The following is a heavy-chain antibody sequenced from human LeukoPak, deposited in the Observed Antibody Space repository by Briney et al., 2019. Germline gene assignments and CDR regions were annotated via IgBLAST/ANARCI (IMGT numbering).Heavy chain of an antibody. CDR2: IKYDGSEQ. CDR3: ARDWSSDWFDAFDI. D-gene: IGHD3-9*01. Sequence: SGGSLRLSCAASGFTFSRYWMTWVRQAPGKGLEWVANIKYDGSEQHYVDSVKGRFSISRDNAKNSLYLQMNSLRAEDTAVYYCARDWSSDWFDAFDIWGQGTMVTVSS. J-gene: IGHJ3*02. CDR1: GFTFSRYW. V-gene: IGHV3-7*04.